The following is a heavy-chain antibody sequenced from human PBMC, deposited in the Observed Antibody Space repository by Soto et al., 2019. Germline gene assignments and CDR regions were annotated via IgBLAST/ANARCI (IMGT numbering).Heavy chain of an antibody. CDR2: INPNSGGT. CDR3: ARVLYSSSRFDP. Sequence: GPSVEVSCKASGYTFTGYDMHWVRQAPGQGLEWMGWINPNSGGTNYAQKFQGRVTMTRDTSISTAYMELSRLRSDDTAVYYCARVLYSSSRFDPWGQGTLVTVSS. D-gene: IGHD6-13*01. V-gene: IGHV1-2*02. CDR1: GYTFTGYD. J-gene: IGHJ5*02.